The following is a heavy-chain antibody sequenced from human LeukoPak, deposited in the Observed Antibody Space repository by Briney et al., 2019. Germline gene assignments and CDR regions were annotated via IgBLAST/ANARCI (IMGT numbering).Heavy chain of an antibody. Sequence: ASVKVSCTASGYTFTSYYMHWVRQAPGQGLEWMGIINPSGGSTSYAQKFQGRVTMTRDTSTSTVYMELSSLRSEDTAVYYCARVVNKDCSGGSCYGDAFDIWGQGTMVTVSS. CDR1: GYTFTSYY. J-gene: IGHJ3*02. CDR2: INPSGGST. CDR3: ARVVNKDCSGGSCYGDAFDI. V-gene: IGHV1-46*01. D-gene: IGHD2-15*01.